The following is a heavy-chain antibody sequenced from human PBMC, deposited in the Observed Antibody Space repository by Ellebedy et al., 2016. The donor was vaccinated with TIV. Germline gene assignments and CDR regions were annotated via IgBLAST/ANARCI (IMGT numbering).Heavy chain of an antibody. CDR3: AREGTATVRNYGYGGMDV. Sequence: ASVKVSXXASGYTFTGYYMHWVRQAPGQGLEWMGIINPSGGSTSYAQKFQGRVTITADKSTSTAYMELSSLRSEDTAVYYCAREGTATVRNYGYGGMDVWGQGTTVTVSS. V-gene: IGHV1-46*01. D-gene: IGHD3-16*01. CDR2: INPSGGST. J-gene: IGHJ6*02. CDR1: GYTFTGYY.